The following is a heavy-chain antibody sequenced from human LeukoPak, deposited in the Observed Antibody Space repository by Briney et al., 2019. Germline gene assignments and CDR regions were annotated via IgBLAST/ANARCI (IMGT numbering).Heavy chain of an antibody. V-gene: IGHV3-7*01. D-gene: IGHD4-17*01. CDR1: GFTFSSYW. J-gene: IGHJ4*02. Sequence: GGSLRLSCAASGFTFSSYWMSWVRQAPGKGLEWVANIKQDGSEKYYVDSVKGRFTISRDNAKNSLYLQMNSLRAEDTAVYYCAKHKENYGDSCLDDYWGQGTLVTVSS. CDR3: AKHKENYGDSCLDDY. CDR2: IKQDGSEK.